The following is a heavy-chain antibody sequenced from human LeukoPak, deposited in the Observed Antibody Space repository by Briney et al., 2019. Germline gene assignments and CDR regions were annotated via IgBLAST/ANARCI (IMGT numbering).Heavy chain of an antibody. J-gene: IGHJ4*02. CDR2: INPNSGDT. V-gene: IGHV1-2*02. CDR3: ARGRGIVAAGVDH. CDR1: GYSFTGYY. Sequence: ASVKVSCKASGYSFTGYYMHWVRQAPRQGLEWMGWINPNSGDTNYSQKFQGRVTMTRDTSISTAYMELSRLRSDDTAVYYCARGRGIVAAGVDHWGQGTLVTVPS. D-gene: IGHD6-13*01.